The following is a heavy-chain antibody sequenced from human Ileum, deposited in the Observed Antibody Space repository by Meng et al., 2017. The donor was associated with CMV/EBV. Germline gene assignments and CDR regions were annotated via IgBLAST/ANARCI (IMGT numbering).Heavy chain of an antibody. Sequence: GGSISMGDYSWSWIRQPPGKGLEWIGYMSYSGSTYYNPALKSRVTISGDRSKNQFSLKLTSVTAADTAVYYCGRVLDNILRGIDLDYWGQGTLVTVSS. J-gene: IGHJ4*02. D-gene: IGHD3-10*01. V-gene: IGHV4-30-4*01. CDR1: GGSISMGDYS. CDR3: GRVLDNILRGIDLDY. CDR2: MSYSGST.